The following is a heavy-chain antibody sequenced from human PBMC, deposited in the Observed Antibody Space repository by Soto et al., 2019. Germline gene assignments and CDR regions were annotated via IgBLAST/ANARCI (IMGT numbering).Heavy chain of an antibody. CDR1: GFTFSNYG. J-gene: IGHJ4*02. V-gene: IGHV3-30*03. CDR3: XXXXXXXXXXXXC. Sequence: QVQLVESGGGVVQPGRSLRLSCAASGFTFSNYGMHWXXXXXXXXXEWVAVITDDGLRKXXAXXVKGRFTISRDISSXXXXXXXXXXXXXXXXXXXXXXXXXXXXXXXXCWGQGPLVTVTS. CDR2: ITDDGLRK.